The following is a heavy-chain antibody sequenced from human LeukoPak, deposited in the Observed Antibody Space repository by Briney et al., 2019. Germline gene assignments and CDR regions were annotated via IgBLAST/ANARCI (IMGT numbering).Heavy chain of an antibody. CDR2: IYSGGST. J-gene: IGHJ4*02. CDR1: GFTVSRNY. D-gene: IGHD3-22*01. CDR3: ARGDYDSSGYFDY. V-gene: IGHV3-53*01. Sequence: PGGSLRLSCAASGFTVSRNYMGWVRQAPGKGLEWVSGIYSGGSTYYADSVKGRFTISRDNSKKTVYLQMSSLRVEDTAVYYCARGDYDSSGYFDYWGQGTLVTVSS.